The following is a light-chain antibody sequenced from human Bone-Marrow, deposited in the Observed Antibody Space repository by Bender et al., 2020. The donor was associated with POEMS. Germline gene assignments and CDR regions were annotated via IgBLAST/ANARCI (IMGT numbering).Light chain of an antibody. CDR1: DKDVGGYTY. CDR2: EIT. Sequence: QSAPTQPASVSGSPGQSITISCTGTDKDVGGYTYVSWYQQHPGKAPKLIIYEITYRPSGVSNRFSGSKSGNTASLTISELQPEDEADYYCSSYTSSSTSVFGTGTTLTVL. J-gene: IGLJ1*01. CDR3: SSYTSSSTSV. V-gene: IGLV2-14*01.